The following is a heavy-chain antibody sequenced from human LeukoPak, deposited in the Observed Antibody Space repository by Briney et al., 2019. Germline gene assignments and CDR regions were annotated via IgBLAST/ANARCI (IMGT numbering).Heavy chain of an antibody. V-gene: IGHV1-2*02. CDR1: GCTFTGYF. Sequence: ASVKVSCKASGCTFTGYFIHWVRQAPGQGLEWMGWINPNGGDTNYAQKFQGRVTMTRDTSINTAYMELSRLRSDDTAVYYCAREGSNWFDPWGQGTLVTVSS. CDR2: INPNGGDT. J-gene: IGHJ5*02. CDR3: AREGSNWFDP.